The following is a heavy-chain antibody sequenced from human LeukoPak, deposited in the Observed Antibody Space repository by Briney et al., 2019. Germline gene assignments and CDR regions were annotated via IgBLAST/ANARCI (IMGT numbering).Heavy chain of an antibody. CDR2: IDSGGSTI. Sequence: PGGSLRLSCAAFGFTFSDYYMTWIRQAPGKGLEWVSYIDSGGSTIYYADSVKGRFTISRDNSKNTLYLQMNSLRAEDTAVYYCASTELEYYFDYWGQGTLVTVSS. V-gene: IGHV3-11*04. CDR3: ASTELEYYFDY. D-gene: IGHD1-1*01. CDR1: GFTFSDYY. J-gene: IGHJ4*02.